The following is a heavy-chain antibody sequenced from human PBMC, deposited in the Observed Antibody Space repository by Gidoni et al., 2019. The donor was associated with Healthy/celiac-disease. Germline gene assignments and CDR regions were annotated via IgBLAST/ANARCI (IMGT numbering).Heavy chain of an antibody. Sequence: QLQLQESCPGLATPSEPLSLTCTVPGGSISSSSYSWGWIRQPPGKGLEWIGSIYYRGSTYYNPSLKSRVTISVDTSKNQFSLKLSSVTAADTAVYYCARGAEIVVVPAAMGNWFDPWGQGTLVTVSS. J-gene: IGHJ5*02. V-gene: IGHV4-39*01. D-gene: IGHD2-2*01. CDR2: IYYRGST. CDR3: ARGAEIVVVPAAMGNWFDP. CDR1: GGSISSSSYS.